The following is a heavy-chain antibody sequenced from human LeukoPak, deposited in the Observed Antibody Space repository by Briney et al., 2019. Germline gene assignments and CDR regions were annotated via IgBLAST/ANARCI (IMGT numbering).Heavy chain of an antibody. J-gene: IGHJ6*02. V-gene: IGHV3-53*01. CDR2: VYRSGAR. CDR3: VRMASNYYGMDV. CDR1: GFTVSTNY. Sequence: GASLRLSCAASGFTVSTNYMSWVRQAPVKGLEWVSVVYRSGARIYADSVKGRFTVSRDKSKNALYVQMNSLRDDDTAVYYCVRMASNYYGMDVWGQGTTVTVSS. D-gene: IGHD5-24*01.